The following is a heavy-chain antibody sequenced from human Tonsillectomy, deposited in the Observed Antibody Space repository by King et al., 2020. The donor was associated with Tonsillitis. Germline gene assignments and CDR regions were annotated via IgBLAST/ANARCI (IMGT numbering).Heavy chain of an antibody. J-gene: IGHJ3*02. CDR1: GGSISSFY. CDR2: FHYSGST. D-gene: IGHD3-3*01. CDR3: ARAKSGNFWAFDI. V-gene: IGHV4-59*01. Sequence: VQLQESGPGLVKPSETLSLTCTVSGGSISSFYWNWIRQPPGKGLEWIGFFHYSGSTNYNPSLKSRVTTSVDTSKNQFSLKLSSVTAADTAVYYCARAKSGNFWAFDIWGQGTMVTVSS.